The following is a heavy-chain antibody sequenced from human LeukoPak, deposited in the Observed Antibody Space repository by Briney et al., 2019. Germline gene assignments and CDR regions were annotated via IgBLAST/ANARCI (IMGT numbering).Heavy chain of an antibody. V-gene: IGHV4-39*07. J-gene: IGHJ4*02. CDR2: INHSGST. D-gene: IGHD3-10*01. CDR3: ARGGKRGGMVRGVIITFLDY. Sequence: SETLSLTCTVSGGSVSSSSYYWAWIRQPPGKGLEWIGEINHSGSTNYNPSLKSRVTISVDTSKNQFSLKLSSVTAADTAVYYCARGGKRGGMVRGVIITFLDYWGQGTLVTVSS. CDR1: GGSVSSSSYY.